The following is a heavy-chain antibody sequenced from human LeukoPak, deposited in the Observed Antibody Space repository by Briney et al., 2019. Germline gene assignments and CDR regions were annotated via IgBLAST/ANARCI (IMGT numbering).Heavy chain of an antibody. V-gene: IGHV3-15*01. CDR1: GFTFSNAW. D-gene: IGHD2-15*01. CDR3: TTDDLVVAVAATLGIDY. CDR2: IKSKTDGGTT. Sequence: GGSLRLSCAASGFTFSNAWMSWVRQAPGKGLEWVGRIKSKTDGGTTDYAAPVKGRFTISRDDSKNTLYLQMNSLKTEDTAVYYCTTDDLVVAVAATLGIDYWGQGTLVTVSS. J-gene: IGHJ4*02.